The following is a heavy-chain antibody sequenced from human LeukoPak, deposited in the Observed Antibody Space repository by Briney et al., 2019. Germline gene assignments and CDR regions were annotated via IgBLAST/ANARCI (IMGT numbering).Heavy chain of an antibody. CDR1: GFTFNNYA. V-gene: IGHV3-23*01. D-gene: IGHD3-3*01. J-gene: IGHJ4*02. Sequence: GGSLRLSCAASGFTFNNYAMSWVRQAPGKGLEWVSGISSNGNRTYYADSVKGRFTISRDSSKNTLYLQMNSLRAEDTAVYYCAKQVEEEYLLYSFKRDFDYWGQGTLVTVSS. CDR3: AKQVEEEYLLYSFKRDFDY. CDR2: ISSNGNRT.